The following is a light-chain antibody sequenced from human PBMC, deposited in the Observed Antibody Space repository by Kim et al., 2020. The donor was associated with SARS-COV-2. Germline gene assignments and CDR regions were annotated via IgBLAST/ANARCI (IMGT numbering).Light chain of an antibody. CDR3: SSYTSSSTLV. CDR1: SSDVGGYNY. V-gene: IGLV2-14*03. J-gene: IGLJ1*01. CDR2: DVS. Sequence: GHSITISCPGTSSDVGGYNYVSWYQQHTGQAPKLMIYDVSNRPSGVSNRFSGSKSGNTASLTISGLQAEDEADYYCSSYTSSSTLVFGTGTKVTVL.